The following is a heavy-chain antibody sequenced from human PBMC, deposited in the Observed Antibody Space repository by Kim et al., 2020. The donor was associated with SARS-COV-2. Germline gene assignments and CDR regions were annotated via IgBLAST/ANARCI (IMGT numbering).Heavy chain of an antibody. CDR3: ARAAPYGSGSYYFDY. D-gene: IGHD3-10*01. V-gene: IGHV4-31*03. Sequence: SETLSLTCTVSGGSISSGGYYWSWIRQHPGKGLEWIGYIYYSGSTYYNPSLKSRVTISVDTSKNQFSLKLSSVTAADTAVYYCARAAPYGSGSYYFDYWGQGTLVTVSS. CDR2: IYYSGST. CDR1: GGSISSGGYY. J-gene: IGHJ4*02.